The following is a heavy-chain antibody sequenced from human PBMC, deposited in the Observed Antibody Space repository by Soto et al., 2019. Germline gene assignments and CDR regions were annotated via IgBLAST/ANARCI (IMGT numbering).Heavy chain of an antibody. CDR1: GFTFSGYA. D-gene: IGHD6-13*01. CDR3: AKDRELPAAGHGDY. Sequence: EVQLLESGGGLVQPGGSLRLSCAASGFTFSGYAMSWVRQAPGKGLEWVSGISRSGGSTYYAVSVKGRFTISRDNSKITLYLQMNSLRAEDTAVYYCAKDRELPAAGHGDYWGQGSLVTVSS. CDR2: ISRSGGST. V-gene: IGHV3-23*01. J-gene: IGHJ4*02.